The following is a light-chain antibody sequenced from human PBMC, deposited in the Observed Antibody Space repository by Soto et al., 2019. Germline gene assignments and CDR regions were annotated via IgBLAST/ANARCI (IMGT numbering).Light chain of an antibody. CDR2: DAS. CDR1: QSISSY. Sequence: EIVLTQSAATLSLSPGERATLSCRASQSISSYLAWYQQKPGQAPRLLIYDASNRATGIPARFSGSGSGTDFTLTISSLEPEDSAVYYCQQRSNWPLTLGPGTKVD. V-gene: IGKV3-11*01. CDR3: QQRSNWPLT. J-gene: IGKJ3*01.